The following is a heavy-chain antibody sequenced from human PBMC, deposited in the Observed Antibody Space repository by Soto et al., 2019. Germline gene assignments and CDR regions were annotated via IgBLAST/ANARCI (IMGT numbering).Heavy chain of an antibody. CDR2: IWFDGSNK. D-gene: IGHD2-8*01. V-gene: IGHV3-33*01. Sequence: QVQLVESGGGVVQPGRSLRLSCTTSGFTFGSYGMHWVRQAPGKGLEWMAIIWFDGSNKYYTDSVKGRFTISRDNSKNTLYLQMNTLRVEDTAVYYCAREEGVFARSFALWGQATLVSVSS. CDR3: AREEGVFARSFAL. CDR1: GFTFGSYG. J-gene: IGHJ4*02.